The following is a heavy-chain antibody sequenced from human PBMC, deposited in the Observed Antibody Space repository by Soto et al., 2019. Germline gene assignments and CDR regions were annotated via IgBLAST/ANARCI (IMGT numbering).Heavy chain of an antibody. CDR1: GFTFSSYA. Sequence: QVQLVESGGGVVQPGRSLRLSCAASGFTFSSYAMHWVRQAPGKGLEWVAVISYDGSNKYYADSVKGRFTISRDNSKNTLYLQMNSLRAEDTAVYYCARGVTICGVVSPPGYWGQGTLVTVSS. D-gene: IGHD3-3*01. CDR3: ARGVTICGVVSPPGY. CDR2: ISYDGSNK. V-gene: IGHV3-30-3*01. J-gene: IGHJ4*02.